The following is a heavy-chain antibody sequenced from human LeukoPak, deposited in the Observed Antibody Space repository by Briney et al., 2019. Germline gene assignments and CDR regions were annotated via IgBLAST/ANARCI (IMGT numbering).Heavy chain of an antibody. CDR3: AKGRLSGVVVAGYGMDV. V-gene: IGHV3-23*01. CDR1: GFTLSSYA. Sequence: GGSLRLSCAASGFTLSSYAMSWVRQAPGKGLEWFSATSGSGGSTYYADSVKGRFTISRDNSKSTLYLQTNSLRAEDTAVYYCAKGRLSGVVVAGYGMDVWGQGTTITVSS. J-gene: IGHJ6*02. CDR2: TSGSGGST. D-gene: IGHD6-19*01.